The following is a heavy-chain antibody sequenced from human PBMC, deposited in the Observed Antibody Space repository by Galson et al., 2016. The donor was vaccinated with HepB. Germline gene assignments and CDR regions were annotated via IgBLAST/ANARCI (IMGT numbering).Heavy chain of an antibody. CDR1: GASITNNYW. D-gene: IGHD4/OR15-4a*01. CDR2: IYQTGTA. V-gene: IGHV4-4*02. CDR3: TRGTLGTVATMAFDY. Sequence: ETLSLTCAVSGASITNNYWWSWVRQSPGKGLEWIGEIYQTGTAHYNPSFPSRATISIDKSKNQISLRLVSVTAADTAVYYCTRGTLGTVATMAFDYWGQGTLVSVTS. J-gene: IGHJ4*02.